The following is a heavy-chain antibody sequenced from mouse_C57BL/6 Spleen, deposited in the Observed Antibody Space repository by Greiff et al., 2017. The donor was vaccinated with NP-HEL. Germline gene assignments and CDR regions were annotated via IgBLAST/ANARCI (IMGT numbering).Heavy chain of an antibody. CDR2: FYPGSGSI. D-gene: IGHD1-1*01. CDR1: GYTFTEYT. J-gene: IGHJ1*03. CDR3: AIHEDARVVATDWYFDV. Sequence: VQLQQSGAELVKPGASVKLSCKASGYTFTEYTIHWVKQRSGQGLEWIGWFYPGSGSIKYNEKFKDKATLTADKSSSTVYMELSRLTSEDSAVYFCAIHEDARVVATDWYFDVWGTGTTVTVSS. V-gene: IGHV1-62-2*01.